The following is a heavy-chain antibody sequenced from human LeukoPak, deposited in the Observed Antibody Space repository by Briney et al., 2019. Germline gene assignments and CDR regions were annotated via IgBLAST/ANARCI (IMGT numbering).Heavy chain of an antibody. J-gene: IGHJ4*02. CDR2: ISSSSTSI. D-gene: IGHD3-22*01. V-gene: IGHV3-21*06. CDR1: GFTFSSHR. Sequence: GGSLRLSCTASGFTFSSHRMNWVRQAPVRGLEWVSSISSSSTSIYYADSVKGRFTISRDSAKNSLYLQMSSLRAEDTAVYYCASGTYYYDAPSSYWGQGTLVTVSS. CDR3: ASGTYYYDAPSSY.